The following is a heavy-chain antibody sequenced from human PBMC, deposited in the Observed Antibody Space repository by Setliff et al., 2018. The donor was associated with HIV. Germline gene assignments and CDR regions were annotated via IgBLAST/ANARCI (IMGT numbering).Heavy chain of an antibody. J-gene: IGHJ6*02. CDR1: GGSISSGTYY. CDR2: IYASGST. D-gene: IGHD3-10*01. Sequence: SETLSLTCTVSGGSISSGTYYWSWIRQPAEKGLEWIGRIYASGSTNYNPSLRGRVAISVDTSKNHFSLNLSSVTAADTAVYYWVREGGRITMVRGVPSGGLDVWGQGTTVTVSS. CDR3: VREGGRITMVRGVPSGGLDV. V-gene: IGHV4-61*02.